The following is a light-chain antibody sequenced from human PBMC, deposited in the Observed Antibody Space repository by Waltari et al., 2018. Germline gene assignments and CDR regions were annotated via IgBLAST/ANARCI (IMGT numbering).Light chain of an antibody. Sequence: QPVLTQPTSLSASPGASVRLTCSLRSGIPAGDYNIHWYPQKPRRPPRSLQSSTSDSNKGQGSGVPSRFSGSKDASANAGILLISGLQSEDEADYYCTIWYNNGWVFGGGTRLTVL. CDR3: TIWYNNGWV. CDR2: STSDSNK. J-gene: IGLJ3*02. CDR1: SGIPAGDYN. V-gene: IGLV5-39*01.